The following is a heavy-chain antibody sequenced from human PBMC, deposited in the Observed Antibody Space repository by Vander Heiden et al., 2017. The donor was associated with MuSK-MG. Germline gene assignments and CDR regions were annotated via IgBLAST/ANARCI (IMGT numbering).Heavy chain of an antibody. D-gene: IGHD1-26*01. CDR1: GGSISSYY. J-gene: IGHJ4*02. V-gene: IGHV4-59*01. CDR3: ASSVWSYYGDWFDY. Sequence: QVQLQESGPGLVKPSETLSLTCTVSGGSISSYYWSWLRQPPGKGLEWIGYIYYSGSTNYNPSLKSRVTISVDTSKNQFSLKLSSVTAADTAVYYCASSVWSYYGDWFDYWGQGTLVTVSS. CDR2: IYYSGST.